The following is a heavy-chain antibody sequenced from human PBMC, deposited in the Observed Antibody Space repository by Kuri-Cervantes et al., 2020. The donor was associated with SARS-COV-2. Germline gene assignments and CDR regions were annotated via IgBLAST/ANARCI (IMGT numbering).Heavy chain of an antibody. D-gene: IGHD5-18*01. Sequence: GGSLRLSCAASGFTFSNYSLNWVRQAPGKGLEWLSYISSSGGTMYYADAVKGRFTISRDIAKNSLYLQMNSLRAEDTAVYYCARDSSGYSYGFGYFDYWGQGTLVTVSS. V-gene: IGHV3-48*01. CDR3: ARDSSGYSYGFGYFDY. CDR1: GFTFSNYS. J-gene: IGHJ4*02. CDR2: ISSSGGTM.